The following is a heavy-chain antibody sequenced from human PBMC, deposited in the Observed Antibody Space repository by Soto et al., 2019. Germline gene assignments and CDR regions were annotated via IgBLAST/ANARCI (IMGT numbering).Heavy chain of an antibody. CDR3: AREGSSGYYKAYFDY. J-gene: IGHJ4*02. V-gene: IGHV3-33*01. Sequence: GGSLRLSCAASGFTFSSYGMHWVRQAPGKGLEWVAVIWYDGSNKYYADSVKGRFTISRDNSKNTLYLQMNSLRAEDTAVYYCAREGSSGYYKAYFDYWGQGTLVTVSS. D-gene: IGHD3-22*01. CDR1: GFTFSSYG. CDR2: IWYDGSNK.